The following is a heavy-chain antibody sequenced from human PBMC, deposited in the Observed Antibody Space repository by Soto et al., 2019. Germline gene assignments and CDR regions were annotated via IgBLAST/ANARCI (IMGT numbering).Heavy chain of an antibody. J-gene: IGHJ4*02. V-gene: IGHV4-59*12. Sequence: PSETLSLTCTVSGGSISSYYWSWIRQPPGKGLEWIGYIYNSGSTNYNPSLKSRVTISVDMSKNQFSLKLSSVTAADTAVYYCARRYGSCFDYWGQGTLVTAPQ. CDR1: GGSISSYY. CDR3: ARRYGSCFDY. D-gene: IGHD6-6*01. CDR2: IYNSGST.